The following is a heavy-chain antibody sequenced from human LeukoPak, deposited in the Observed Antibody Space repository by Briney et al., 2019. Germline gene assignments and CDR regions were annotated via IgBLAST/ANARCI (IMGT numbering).Heavy chain of an antibody. CDR2: INPNSGGT. CDR1: GYTFPAYY. Sequence: ASVKVSCKASGYTFPAYYIHWVRQAPGQGLEWMGWINPNSGGTNYAQKFQGRVTMTRDTSISTAYMELSRLRSDDTAVYFCAKRCDTSSYYTYYFDYWGQGTLVTVSS. J-gene: IGHJ4*02. D-gene: IGHD3-22*01. V-gene: IGHV1-2*02. CDR3: AKRCDTSSYYTYYFDY.